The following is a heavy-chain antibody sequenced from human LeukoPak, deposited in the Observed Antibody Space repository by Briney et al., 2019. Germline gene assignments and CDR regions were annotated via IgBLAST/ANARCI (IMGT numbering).Heavy chain of an antibody. CDR1: GGSISSSSYY. V-gene: IGHV4-39*07. J-gene: IGHJ4*02. CDR2: IYYSGST. Sequence: PSETLSLTCTVSGGSISSSSYYWGWFRQPPGKGLEWIGSIYYSGSTYYNPSLKSRVTISVDTSKNQFSLKLSSVTAADTAVYYCARVSTGRARLYFDYWGQGTLVTVSS. D-gene: IGHD3-16*01. CDR3: ARVSTGRARLYFDY.